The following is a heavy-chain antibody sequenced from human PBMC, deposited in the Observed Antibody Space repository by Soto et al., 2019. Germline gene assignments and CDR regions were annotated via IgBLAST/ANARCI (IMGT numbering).Heavy chain of an antibody. D-gene: IGHD6-19*01. Sequence: TLSLTCTVSGGSISSSSYYWGWIRQPPGKGLEWIGSIYYSGSTYYNPSLKSRVTISVDTSKNQFSLKLSTVTAADTAVYYCARELAVTTQRFDYWGQGTLVTVSS. CDR2: IYYSGST. J-gene: IGHJ4*02. V-gene: IGHV4-39*01. CDR3: ARELAVTTQRFDY. CDR1: GGSISSSSYY.